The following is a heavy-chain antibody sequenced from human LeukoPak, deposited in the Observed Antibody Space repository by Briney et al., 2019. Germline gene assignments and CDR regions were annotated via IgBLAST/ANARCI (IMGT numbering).Heavy chain of an antibody. CDR3: ASLGGSGSWNFGY. CDR2: IYYGGST. CDR1: RGSISSYY. D-gene: IGHD3-10*01. J-gene: IGHJ4*02. V-gene: IGHV4-59*01. Sequence: PSETLCLTCAVSRGSISSYYWSWIRQSPGKGLEWIGYIYYGGSTNYTPSLKSRATISLDTSKNQFSLRLSSVTAADPAVYYCASLGGSGSWNFGYWGQGALVTVSS.